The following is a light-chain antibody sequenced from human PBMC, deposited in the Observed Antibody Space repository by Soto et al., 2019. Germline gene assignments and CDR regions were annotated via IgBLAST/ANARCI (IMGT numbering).Light chain of an antibody. Sequence: EIVLTQSPGTLSLSPGERATLSCRASQSVSNYLAWYQQKPGQAPRLLIYDTSNRATGIPPRFSGSGSGTDFTLTISSLEPEDFAIYYCQQRSSWPPFTFGPGTKVDIK. CDR3: QQRSSWPPFT. CDR1: QSVSNY. V-gene: IGKV3-11*01. CDR2: DTS. J-gene: IGKJ3*01.